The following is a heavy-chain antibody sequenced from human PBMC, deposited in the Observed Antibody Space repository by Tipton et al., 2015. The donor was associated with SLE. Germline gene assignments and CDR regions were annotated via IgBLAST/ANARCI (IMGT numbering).Heavy chain of an antibody. V-gene: IGHV4-31*03. CDR1: GGSVGSGSFY. D-gene: IGHD1-26*01. J-gene: IGHJ4*02. Sequence: TLSLTCTVSGGSVGSGSFYWAWIRQHPGKGLEWIGYIYYSGSTYNNPSLRSRVTISIDTSKNQFSLKLSSVTAADTAVYYCARGVLGGSYPYWGQGTLVTVSS. CDR2: IYYSGST. CDR3: ARGVLGGSYPY.